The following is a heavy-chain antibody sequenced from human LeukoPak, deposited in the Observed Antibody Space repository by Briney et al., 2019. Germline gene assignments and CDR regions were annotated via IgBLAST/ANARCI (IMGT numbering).Heavy chain of an antibody. V-gene: IGHV4-31*03. CDR2: IYYSGST. D-gene: IGHD3-3*01. J-gene: IGHJ4*02. CDR1: GGSISSGGYY. CDR3: AREEFWSGYSLFDY. Sequence: SQTLSLTCTVSGGSISSGGYYWSWIRQHPGKGLEWIGYIYYSGSTYYNPSLKSRVTISVDTSKNQFSLKLSSVTAADTAVYYCAREEFWSGYSLFDYWGQGTLVTVSS.